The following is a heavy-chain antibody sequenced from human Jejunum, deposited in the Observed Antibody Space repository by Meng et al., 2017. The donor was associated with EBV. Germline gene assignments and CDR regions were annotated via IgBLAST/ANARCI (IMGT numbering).Heavy chain of an antibody. J-gene: IGHJ4*02. CDR2: VSAYNGNT. D-gene: IGHD6-19*01. CDR1: GYTFTNYA. CDR3: VRTSVYSSGFSDF. Sequence: LLGQSGAEVKKPGAPVKVSCKASGYTFTNYAFHWLRQGPGQGFEWMGWVSAYNGNTEYPQKFQGRVAMTTDTSTTTVYMELRSLRPDDTATYYCVRTSVYSSGFSDFWGQGTLVTVSS. V-gene: IGHV1-18*01.